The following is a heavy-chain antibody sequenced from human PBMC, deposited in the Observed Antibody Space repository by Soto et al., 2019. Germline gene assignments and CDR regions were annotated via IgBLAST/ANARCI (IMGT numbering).Heavy chain of an antibody. Sequence: GGSLRLSCAGSGFTLSDHYIDWVRQAPGMCLGWVGRSRDKAQGYSTAYAASVKGRFTTSRDESKNSVYLQMNSLKTEDTAVYYCAREDSIIIPAVTDFWGQGTLVTVSS. CDR2: SRDKAQGYST. CDR3: AREDSIIIPAVTDF. V-gene: IGHV3-72*01. J-gene: IGHJ4*02. CDR1: GFTLSDHY. D-gene: IGHD1-20*01.